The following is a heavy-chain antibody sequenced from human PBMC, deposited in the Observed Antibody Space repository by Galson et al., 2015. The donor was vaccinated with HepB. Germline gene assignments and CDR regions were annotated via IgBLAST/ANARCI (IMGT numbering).Heavy chain of an antibody. D-gene: IGHD6-19*01. J-gene: IGHJ4*02. CDR1: GFTLSSYA. CDR3: ARGGTVAGTSPDY. Sequence: SLRLSCAASGFTLSSYAMHWVRQAPGKGLEWVAVISNDGRNKYYADSVKGRFTISRDNSKNTLYLQMNSLRADDTAVYYCARGGTVAGTSPDYWGQGTLVTASS. CDR2: ISNDGRNK. V-gene: IGHV3-30*04.